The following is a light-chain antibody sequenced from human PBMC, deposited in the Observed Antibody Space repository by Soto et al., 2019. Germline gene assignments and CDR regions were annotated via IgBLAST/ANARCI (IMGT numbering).Light chain of an antibody. J-gene: IGLJ1*01. Sequence: QSVLTQPPSASGTPGQRVTISCSGSTPNIGTNYVYWYQQLPGTAPKLLIYRNDQRPSGVPDRFSGSKSGTSASLAISGLRSEDEADYFCAEWDDSLSGFQVFGTGTKVTVL. CDR3: AEWDDSLSGFQV. CDR2: RND. CDR1: TPNIGTNY. V-gene: IGLV1-47*01.